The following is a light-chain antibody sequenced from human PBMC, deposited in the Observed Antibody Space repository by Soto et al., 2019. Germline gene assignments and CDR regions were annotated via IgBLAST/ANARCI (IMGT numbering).Light chain of an antibody. CDR1: SSDIGAYNY. Sequence: QSALTQPASVSGSPGQSIAISCTGTSSDIGAYNYVSWYQHHPGKAPRLIISGVTSRPSGVSDRFSGSKSDNTASLTISGLQAEDEADYYCSSYTSTTTLFGGGTKLTVL. V-gene: IGLV2-14*03. CDR2: GVT. J-gene: IGLJ2*01. CDR3: SSYTSTTTL.